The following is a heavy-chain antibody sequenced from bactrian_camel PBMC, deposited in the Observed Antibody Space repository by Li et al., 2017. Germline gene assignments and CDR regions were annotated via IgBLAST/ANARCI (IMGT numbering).Heavy chain of an antibody. Sequence: HVQLVESGGGSVQAGGSLSLSCAARGYTRRSGCLAWFRQVPGKEREMVAQIQDDGAKHYDSTAEGRFTISQDSAKNILYLQMRSLRPEDTAMYYCAARSVGWCPLFEHWLGKRAYTPAGYFANWGQGTQVTVS. CDR3: AARSVGWCPLFEHWLGKRAYTPAGYFAN. D-gene: IGHD1*01. CDR2: IQDDGAK. V-gene: IGHV3S55*01. CDR1: GYTRRSGC. J-gene: IGHJ6*01.